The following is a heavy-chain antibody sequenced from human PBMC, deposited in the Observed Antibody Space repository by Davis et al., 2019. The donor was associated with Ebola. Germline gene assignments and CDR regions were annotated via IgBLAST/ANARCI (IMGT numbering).Heavy chain of an antibody. CDR2: IHYTGST. D-gene: IGHD2-8*02. CDR3: AKYWVGYGNS. Sequence: MPSETLSLTCTVSGGSIGNYYWTWIRQPPGKGLEWIGCIHYTGSTNYNPSLKSRATLSLDTSTNQFSLTLNSVTAADTAVYYCAKYWVGYGNSWGQGTLVTVSS. V-gene: IGHV4-59*08. CDR1: GGSIGNYY. J-gene: IGHJ4*02.